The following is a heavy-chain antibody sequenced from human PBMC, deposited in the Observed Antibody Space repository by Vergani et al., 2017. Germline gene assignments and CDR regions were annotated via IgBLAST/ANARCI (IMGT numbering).Heavy chain of an antibody. CDR2: IIPIFGTA. J-gene: IGHJ5*02. D-gene: IGHD2-2*02. CDR1: GGTFSSYA. CDR3: ARVGVDIVVVPAAIRGWFDP. Sequence: QVQLVQSGAEVKKPGSSVKVSCKASGGTFSSYAISWVRQAPGQGLEWMGGIIPIFGTANYAQKFQGRVTITADESTSTAYMELSSLRSEDTAVYYCARVGVDIVVVPAAIRGWFDPWGQGTLVTVSS. V-gene: IGHV1-69*01.